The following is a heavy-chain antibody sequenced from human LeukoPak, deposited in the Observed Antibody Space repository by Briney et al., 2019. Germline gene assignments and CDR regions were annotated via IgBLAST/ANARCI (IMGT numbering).Heavy chain of an antibody. J-gene: IGHJ4*02. CDR2: INQDGSQK. CDR3: AREHQLRYFAWTTLTPFDQ. D-gene: IGHD3-9*01. CDR1: GGSISTSSYS. V-gene: IGHV3-7*01. Sequence: ETLSLTCTVSGGSISTSSYSWGWIRQPPGKGLEWVANINQDGSQKYYVDSVKGRFTISRGNAKNLLYLQMNSLRAEDTAVFYCAREHQLRYFAWTTLTPFDQWGQGTLVTVSS.